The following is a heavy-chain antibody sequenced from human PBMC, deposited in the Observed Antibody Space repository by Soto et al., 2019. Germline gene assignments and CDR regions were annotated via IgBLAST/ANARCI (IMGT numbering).Heavy chain of an antibody. D-gene: IGHD3-10*01. CDR2: ISIRGDYR. J-gene: IGHJ3*01. CDR1: GFTFSSSG. Sequence: EGQLLQSGGGLVQPGESLRLSCAASGFTFSSSGMSWVRQAPGKGLEWVSSISIRGDYRYYADSVKGRFTISRDNSKNTLYLQMISLTAAVTPVSNCANHGGFEFWCQGTMVAVSS. V-gene: IGHV3-23*01. CDR3: ANHGGFEF.